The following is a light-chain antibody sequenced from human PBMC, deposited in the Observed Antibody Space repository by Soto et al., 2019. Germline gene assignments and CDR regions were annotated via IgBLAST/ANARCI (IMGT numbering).Light chain of an antibody. Sequence: QSALTQPASVSGSPGQSITISCTGTSSDIGGYNYVSWYQQHPGRAPKPIIYEVSYRPSGSSNRFSGSKSGNTASLTISGLQAEDEADYYCISYTLNSIPYVFGTGTKLTVL. V-gene: IGLV2-14*01. CDR1: SSDIGGYNY. CDR2: EVS. CDR3: ISYTLNSIPYV. J-gene: IGLJ1*01.